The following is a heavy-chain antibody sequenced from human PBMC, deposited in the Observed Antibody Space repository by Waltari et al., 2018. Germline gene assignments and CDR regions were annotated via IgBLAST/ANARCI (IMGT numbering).Heavy chain of an antibody. CDR1: GFTFSSFG. V-gene: IGHV3-33*01. D-gene: IGHD3-10*01. Sequence: QVQLVESGGGVFQPGWCLRFSCAASGFTFSSFGLHWVRQAPGKGLEWVAVRWYDGSNKYYADSVEGRFTISGDNSKNTLYLQMNSLRAEDTAVYYCAREDYQGFDYWGQGTLVTVSS. CDR2: RWYDGSNK. J-gene: IGHJ4*02. CDR3: AREDYQGFDY.